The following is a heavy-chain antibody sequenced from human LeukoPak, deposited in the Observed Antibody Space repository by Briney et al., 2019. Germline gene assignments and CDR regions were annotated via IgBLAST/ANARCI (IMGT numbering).Heavy chain of an antibody. J-gene: IGHJ6*02. CDR2: IYYSGST. Sequence: SQTLSLTCTVSGGSISSGGYYWSWIRQHPGKGLEWIGYIYYSGSTYYNPSLKSRVTISVDTSKNQFSLKLSSVAAADTAVYYCARDGSERPDCSTSCPYGLDVWGQGTTVTVSS. V-gene: IGHV4-31*03. CDR1: GGSISSGGYY. D-gene: IGHD2-2*01. CDR3: ARDGSERPDCSTSCPYGLDV.